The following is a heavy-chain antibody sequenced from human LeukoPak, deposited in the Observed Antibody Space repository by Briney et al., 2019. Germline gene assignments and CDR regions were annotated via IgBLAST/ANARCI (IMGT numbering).Heavy chain of an antibody. D-gene: IGHD6-19*01. CDR3: ARGGSLGY. CDR1: GFTFASYS. V-gene: IGHV3-21*01. J-gene: IGHJ4*02. CDR2: ISGDSTYI. Sequence: GGSLRLSCAASGFTFASYSMNWVRQAPGKGLEWVSSISGDSTYIYNAGSVKGRFTISRDNAKSTLYLQMNSLRAEDTAVYYCARGGSLGYWGQGTLVTVSS.